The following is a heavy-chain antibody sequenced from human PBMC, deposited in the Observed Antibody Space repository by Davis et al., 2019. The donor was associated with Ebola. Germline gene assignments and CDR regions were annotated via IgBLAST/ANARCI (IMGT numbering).Heavy chain of an antibody. J-gene: IGHJ4*02. Sequence: GESLKISCAASGFTFSSYAMSWLRQAPGKGLEWVSAISGSGGSTYYADSVKGRLTISTDNSKNTLYLQMNSLRAEDTAMYYCARATPPNYWGQGTLVTVSS. CDR3: ARATPPNY. V-gene: IGHV3-23*01. CDR2: ISGSGGST. D-gene: IGHD2-15*01. CDR1: GFTFSSYA.